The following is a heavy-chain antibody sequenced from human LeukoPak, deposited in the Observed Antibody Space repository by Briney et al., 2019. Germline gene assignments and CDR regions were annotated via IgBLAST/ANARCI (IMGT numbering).Heavy chain of an antibody. D-gene: IGHD3-16*02. V-gene: IGHV4-34*01. Sequence: PSETLSLTCAVYGGSFSGYYWSWIRQPPGKGLEWIGEINHSGSTNYNPSLKSRVTISVDTSKNQFSLKLSSVTAADTAVYYCARLRIYAWGSYRIRYNWFDPWGQGTLVTVSS. CDR2: INHSGST. CDR3: ARLRIYAWGSYRIRYNWFDP. CDR1: GGSFSGYY. J-gene: IGHJ5*02.